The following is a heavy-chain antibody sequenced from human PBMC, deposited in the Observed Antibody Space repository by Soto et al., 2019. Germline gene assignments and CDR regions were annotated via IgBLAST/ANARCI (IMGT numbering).Heavy chain of an antibody. V-gene: IGHV3-33*01. CDR2: IWYDGSNK. Sequence: GGSLRLSCAASGFTFSSYGMHWVRQAPGKGLKWVAVIWYDGSNKYYAASVKGRFTISRDHSKNTLYLQMNSRRAEDTAVYYWAREIASTITIFGVVIEDYYYYYDMDVWGQGATVTVSS. CDR1: GFTFSSYG. J-gene: IGHJ6*02. D-gene: IGHD3-3*01. CDR3: AREIASTITIFGVVIEDYYYYYDMDV.